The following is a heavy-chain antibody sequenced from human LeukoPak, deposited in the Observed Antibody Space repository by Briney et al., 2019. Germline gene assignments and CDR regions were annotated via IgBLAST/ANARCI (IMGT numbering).Heavy chain of an antibody. Sequence: PGGSLRLSCAAPGFIFSGYWMSWVRQAPGKGLEWVSSISSSSSYIYYADSVKGRFTISRDNAKNSLYLQMNSLRAEDTAVYYCARDGEYSGYDWGNDYWGQGTLVTVSS. J-gene: IGHJ4*02. CDR2: ISSSSSYI. V-gene: IGHV3-21*01. D-gene: IGHD5-12*01. CDR1: GFIFSGYW. CDR3: ARDGEYSGYDWGNDY.